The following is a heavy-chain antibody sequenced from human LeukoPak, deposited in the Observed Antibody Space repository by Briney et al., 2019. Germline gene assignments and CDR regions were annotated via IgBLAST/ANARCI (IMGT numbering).Heavy chain of an antibody. D-gene: IGHD4-17*01. J-gene: IGHJ4*02. Sequence: SETLSLTCTVSGGSISSYYWSWIRQPPGKGLEWIGYIYYSGSTNYNPSLKSRVTISVDTSKNQFSLKLSSVTAADTAVYYCASYGDYVDYWGQGTLVTVSS. CDR1: GGSISSYY. CDR3: ASYGDYVDY. V-gene: IGHV4-59*01. CDR2: IYYSGST.